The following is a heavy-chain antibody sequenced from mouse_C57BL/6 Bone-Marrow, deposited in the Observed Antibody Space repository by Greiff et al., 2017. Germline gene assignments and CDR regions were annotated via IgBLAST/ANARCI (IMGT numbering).Heavy chain of an antibody. V-gene: IGHV1-87*01. CDR2: GQGLEWIG. J-gene: IGHJ3*01. CDR3: SEDSAVYYCAWGYDGFSWFAY. D-gene: IGHD2-3*01. Sequence: QVQLQQSGPELARPWASVKISCQAFYTFSRRVHFAIRDPHYWMQWVKQRPGQGLEWIGAIYPGNGGTSYNQKFKGKATLTADKSSRTAYMQLCSLTSEDSAVYYCAWGYDGFSWFAYWGQGTLVTVSA. CDR1: YTFS.